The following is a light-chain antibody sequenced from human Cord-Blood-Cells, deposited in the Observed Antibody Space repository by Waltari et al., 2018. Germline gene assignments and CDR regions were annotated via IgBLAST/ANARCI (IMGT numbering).Light chain of an antibody. CDR3: CSYAGSYTVL. CDR1: SSHVGRSHY. Sequence: QSALTQPRAVSGSPGQSVTISCPGTSSHVGRSHYVSGDQQHPGKAPKLIIYDVSNRPSGGPDRFSGSKSGTTASLTISGLQAEDEADYYCCSYAGSYTVLFGGGTKLTVL. CDR2: DVS. V-gene: IGLV2-11*01. J-gene: IGLJ2*01.